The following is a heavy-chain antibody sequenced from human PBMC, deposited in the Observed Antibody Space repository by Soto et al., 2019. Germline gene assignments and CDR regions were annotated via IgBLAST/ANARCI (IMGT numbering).Heavy chain of an antibody. D-gene: IGHD6-19*01. Sequence: PGGSLRLSWAASGFTFSSYSMNWVRQAPGKGLEWVSSISSSSSYIYYADSVKGRFTISRDNAKNSLYLQMNSLRAEDTAVYYCARDLAVASKDFDYWGQGTLVTVSS. J-gene: IGHJ4*02. CDR1: GFTFSSYS. V-gene: IGHV3-21*01. CDR3: ARDLAVASKDFDY. CDR2: ISSSSSYI.